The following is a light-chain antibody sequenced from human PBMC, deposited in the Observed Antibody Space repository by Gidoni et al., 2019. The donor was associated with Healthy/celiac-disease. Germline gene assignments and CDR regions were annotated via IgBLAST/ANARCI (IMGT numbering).Light chain of an antibody. CDR2: DAS. J-gene: IGKJ2*01. CDR1: QSVSSY. Sequence: EIVLTQSPATLSLSPGERATLSCRASQSVSSYLAWYQQKPGQAPRLLIYDASNRATDFTLTISRLEPEDFAVYYCQQRSNWPRIFGQGTKLEIK. CDR3: QQRSNWPRI. V-gene: IGKV3-11*01.